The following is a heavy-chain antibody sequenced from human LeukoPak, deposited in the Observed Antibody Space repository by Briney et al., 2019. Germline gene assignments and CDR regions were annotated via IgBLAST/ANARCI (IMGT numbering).Heavy chain of an antibody. Sequence: PGGSLRLSCAASGFTFSSYSMNWVRQAPGKGLEWVSSISSSSSYIYYADSVKGRFTISRDNSKNTLYLQMNSLRAEDTAVYYCAKDSISDAFDIWGQGTMVTVSS. CDR2: ISSSSSYI. D-gene: IGHD2-21*01. CDR1: GFTFSSYS. J-gene: IGHJ3*02. CDR3: AKDSISDAFDI. V-gene: IGHV3-21*01.